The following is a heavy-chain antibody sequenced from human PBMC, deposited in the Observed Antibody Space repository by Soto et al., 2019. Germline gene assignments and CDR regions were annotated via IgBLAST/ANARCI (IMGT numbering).Heavy chain of an antibody. J-gene: IGHJ5*02. D-gene: IGHD3-10*01. CDR1: GFTFSSYG. CDR3: ARDLGGWFGEMGWFDP. V-gene: IGHV3-33*01. Sequence: QVQLVESGGGVVQPGRSLRLSCAASGFTFSSYGMHWVRQAPGKGLEWVAGIWYDGSNKYYADSVKGQFTISRDNSKNTLYLQMNSLRAEDTAVYYCARDLGGWFGEMGWFDPWGQGTLVTVSS. CDR2: IWYDGSNK.